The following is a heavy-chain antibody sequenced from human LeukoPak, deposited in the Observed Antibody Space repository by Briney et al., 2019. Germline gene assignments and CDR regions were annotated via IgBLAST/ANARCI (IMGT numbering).Heavy chain of an antibody. CDR2: TYYRSKWYN. D-gene: IGHD6-19*01. J-gene: IGHJ4*02. V-gene: IGHV6-1*01. CDR1: GDSVSSKNGA. CDR3: ARDFGTTGWHTFDY. Sequence: SQTLSLTCVVSGDSVSSKNGAWNWIRQSPSRGLEWLGRTYYRSKWYNDYAESMEGRMTISQDTSKNQYSLHLYSVTPDDTAVYYCARDFGTTGWHTFDYLGQGTLVTVSS.